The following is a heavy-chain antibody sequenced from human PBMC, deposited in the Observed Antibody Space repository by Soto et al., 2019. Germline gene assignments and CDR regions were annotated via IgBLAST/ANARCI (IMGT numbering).Heavy chain of an antibody. V-gene: IGHV1-18*04. CDR2: ISAYNGNT. Sequence: GASVKVSCKASGYTFTSYGISWVRQAPGQGLEWMGWISAYNGNTNYAQKLQGRVTMTTDTSTSTAYMELRSLRSDDTAVYYCARDFRVYYDFWSGPETRRRFDPWGQGTLVT. CDR3: ARDFRVYYDFWSGPETRRRFDP. J-gene: IGHJ5*02. D-gene: IGHD3-3*01. CDR1: GYTFTSYG.